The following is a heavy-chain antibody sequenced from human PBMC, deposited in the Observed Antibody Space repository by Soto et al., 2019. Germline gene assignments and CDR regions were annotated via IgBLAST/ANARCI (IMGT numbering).Heavy chain of an antibody. D-gene: IGHD3-9*01. Sequence: ASVKVSCKASGYTFTSYGISWVRQAPGQGLEWMGWISAYNGNTNYAQKLQGRVTMTTDTSTSTAYMELRSLRSDDTAVYYCARGRVLTGYLEHFDYWGQGTLVTVSS. CDR1: GYTFTSYG. CDR2: ISAYNGNT. CDR3: ARGRVLTGYLEHFDY. V-gene: IGHV1-18*01. J-gene: IGHJ4*02.